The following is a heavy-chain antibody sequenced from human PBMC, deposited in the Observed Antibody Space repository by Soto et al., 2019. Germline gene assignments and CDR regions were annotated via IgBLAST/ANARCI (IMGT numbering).Heavy chain of an antibody. CDR3: ARDYYDSSGRPTIDY. CDR1: GGSFSGYY. J-gene: IGHJ4*02. CDR2: INHSGST. Sequence: PSETLSLTCAVYGGSFSGYYWSWIRQPPGKGLEWIGEINHSGSTNYNPSLKSRVTISVDTSKNQSSLKLSSVTAADTAVYYCARDYYDSSGRPTIDYWGQGTLVTVSS. V-gene: IGHV4-34*01. D-gene: IGHD3-22*01.